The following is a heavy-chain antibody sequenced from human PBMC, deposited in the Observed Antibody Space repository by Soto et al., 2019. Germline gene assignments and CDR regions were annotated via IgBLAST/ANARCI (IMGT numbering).Heavy chain of an antibody. J-gene: IGHJ4*02. Sequence: QVQLQETGPGLVTPSQSLSLTCTVSGGSIRSGGYYWRWIRQHPGRGLEWIGHISSRGNTDYNPSLESPVAISLNTPRIQLSLKLRSVSAADTAVYYCAASPNADFFDYWGQGALVTVSA. CDR3: AASPNADFFDY. CDR1: GGSIRSGGYY. V-gene: IGHV4-31*01. CDR2: ISSRGNT.